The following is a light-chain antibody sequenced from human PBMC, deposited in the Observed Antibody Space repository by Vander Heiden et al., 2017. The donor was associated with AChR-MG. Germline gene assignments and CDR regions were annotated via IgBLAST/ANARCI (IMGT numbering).Light chain of an antibody. CDR2: DVS. Sequence: QSALTQPASVSGSPGQPATISCTGTSSDVGGYNYVSWYQQHPGKAPKLMIYDVSKRPSGVSNRFSGSKSGNTASLTISGLQAEDEADYYCSSYTSSSKGYVFGTGTKVTVL. CDR3: SSYTSSSKGYV. V-gene: IGLV2-14*01. CDR1: SSDVGGYNY. J-gene: IGLJ1*01.